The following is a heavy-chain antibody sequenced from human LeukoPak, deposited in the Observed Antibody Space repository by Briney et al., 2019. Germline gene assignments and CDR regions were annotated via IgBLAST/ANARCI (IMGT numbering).Heavy chain of an antibody. D-gene: IGHD3-16*01. V-gene: IGHV1-69*13. CDR3: ARASRGVPPYYFDY. CDR1: GGTFISYA. J-gene: IGHJ4*02. CDR2: IIPIFGTA. Sequence: ASVKVSCKASGGTFISYAISWVRQAPGQGLEWMGGIIPIFGTANYAQKFQGRVTITADESTSTAYMELSSLRSEDTAVYYYARASRGVPPYYFDYWGQGTLVTVSS.